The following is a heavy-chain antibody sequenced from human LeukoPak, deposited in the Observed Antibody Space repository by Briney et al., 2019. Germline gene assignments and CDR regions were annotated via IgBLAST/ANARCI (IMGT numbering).Heavy chain of an antibody. CDR2: INHSGST. CDR3: AKSNGYGLIDI. Sequence: SETLSLTCAVYGESFSGYYWSWIRQPPGKGLEWIGEINHSGSTNYNPSLKSRVTISLDTSRNQFSLKLNSVTAADTAVYYCAKSNGYGLIDIWGQGTMVTVSS. D-gene: IGHD3-10*01. V-gene: IGHV4-34*01. CDR1: GESFSGYY. J-gene: IGHJ3*02.